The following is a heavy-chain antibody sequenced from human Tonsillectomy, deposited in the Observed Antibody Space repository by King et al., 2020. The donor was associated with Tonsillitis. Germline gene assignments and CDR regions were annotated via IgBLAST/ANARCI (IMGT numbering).Heavy chain of an antibody. CDR3: AKALLWFGERDPNDAFDI. Sequence: VQLVESGAEVKKPGESLKISCKGSGYSFTSYWIGWVRQMPGKGLEWMGIIYPGDSDTRYSPSFQGQVTISADKSISTAYLQWSSLKASDTAMYYCAKALLWFGERDPNDAFDIWGKGTLVTVSS. CDR2: IYPGDSDT. D-gene: IGHD3-10*01. J-gene: IGHJ3*02. V-gene: IGHV5-51*01. CDR1: GYSFTSYW.